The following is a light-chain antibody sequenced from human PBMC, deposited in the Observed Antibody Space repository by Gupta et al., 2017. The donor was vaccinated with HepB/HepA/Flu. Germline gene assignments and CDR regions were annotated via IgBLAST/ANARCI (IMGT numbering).Light chain of an antibody. J-gene: IGLJ2*01. CDR2: NDD. CDR3: AVWTDSPYGPV. V-gene: IGLV1-44*01. Sequence: QSILTQTPSTSGTPVQRVTISCSGSSSNIGGNTVSWYQQFPGTAPSLLIYNDDQRPSGVPDRFSGSRSGTSASLASSGLRSEDEAEYYCAVWTDSPYGPVVGGGTKVTVL. CDR1: SSNIGGNT.